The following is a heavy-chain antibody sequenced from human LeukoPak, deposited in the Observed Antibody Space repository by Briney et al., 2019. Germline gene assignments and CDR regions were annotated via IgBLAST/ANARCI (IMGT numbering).Heavy chain of an antibody. D-gene: IGHD6-13*01. V-gene: IGHV3-30*18. CDR2: ISYDGSNK. J-gene: IGHJ6*04. CDR3: AKDRRGAAAGTDGDYCYGMDV. CDR1: GFTFSSYG. Sequence: GGSLRLSCAASGFTFSSYGMHWVRQAPGKGLEWVAVISYDGSNKYYADSVKGRFTISRDNSKNTLYLQMNSLRAEDTAVYYCAKDRRGAAAGTDGDYCYGMDVWGKGTTVTVSS.